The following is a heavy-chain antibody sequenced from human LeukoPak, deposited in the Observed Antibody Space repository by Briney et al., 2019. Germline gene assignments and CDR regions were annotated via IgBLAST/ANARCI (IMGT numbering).Heavy chain of an antibody. CDR3: ARARDYGGNLFDY. CDR2: MNPNSGNT. Sequence: ASVKVSCKASGYTFSSYDINWVRQATGQGLEWMGWMNPNSGNTGYAQKFQGRVTMTRNTSIGTAYMELSSLRSEDTSVYYCARARDYGGNLFDYWGQGTLVTVSS. D-gene: IGHD4-23*01. V-gene: IGHV1-8*01. CDR1: GYTFSSYD. J-gene: IGHJ4*02.